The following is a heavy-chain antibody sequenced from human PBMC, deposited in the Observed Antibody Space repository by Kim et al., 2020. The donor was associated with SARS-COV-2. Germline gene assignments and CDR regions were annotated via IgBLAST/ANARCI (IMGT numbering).Heavy chain of an antibody. CDR2: IIPIFCTA. CDR1: GGTFSSYA. V-gene: IGHV1-69*13. D-gene: IGHD6-13*01. CDR3: ARDGNKAGLIAAAYYFDY. Sequence: SVKVSCKASGGTFSSYAISWVRQAPGQGLEWMGGIIPIFCTANYAQKFQGRVTITADESTSTAYMELSSLRSEDTAVYYCARDGNKAGLIAAAYYFDYWGQGTLVTVSS. J-gene: IGHJ4*02.